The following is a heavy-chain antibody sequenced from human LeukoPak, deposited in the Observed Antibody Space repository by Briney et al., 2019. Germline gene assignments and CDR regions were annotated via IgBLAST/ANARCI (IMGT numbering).Heavy chain of an antibody. CDR3: ARGTGCSSTSCHQGWFDP. CDR2: INHSGST. CDR1: GGSISSSSYY. V-gene: IGHV4-39*07. D-gene: IGHD2-2*01. J-gene: IGHJ5*02. Sequence: PSETLSLTCTVSGGSISSSSYYWSWIRQPPGKGLEWIGEINHSGSTNYNPSLKSRVTISVDTSRNQFSLKLSSVTAADTAVYYCARGTGCSSTSCHQGWFDPWGQGTLVTVSS.